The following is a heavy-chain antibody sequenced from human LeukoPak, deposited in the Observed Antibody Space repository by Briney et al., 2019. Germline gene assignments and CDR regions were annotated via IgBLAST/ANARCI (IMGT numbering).Heavy chain of an antibody. V-gene: IGHV3-74*01. Sequence: GGSLRLSCAASGFTFSYYWMHWARQAPGKGLVWVSRVNSDGRSTDYADSVKGRFTISRDNARNTVYLQMNSLRGEDMAVYYCARVRGSAFDMWGQGTMVTVSS. CDR1: GFTFSYYW. CDR3: ARVRGSAFDM. CDR2: VNSDGRST. D-gene: IGHD3-10*01. J-gene: IGHJ3*02.